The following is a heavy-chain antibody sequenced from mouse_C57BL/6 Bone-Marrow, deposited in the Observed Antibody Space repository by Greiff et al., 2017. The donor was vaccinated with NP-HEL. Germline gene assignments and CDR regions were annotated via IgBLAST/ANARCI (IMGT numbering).Heavy chain of an antibody. CDR1: GYTFTSYW. CDR2: IDPSDSYT. V-gene: IGHV1-59*01. D-gene: IGHD1-1*01. Sequence: QVQLQQPGAELVRPGTSVKLSCKASGYTFTSYWMHWVKQRPGQGLEWIGVIDPSDSYTNYNQKFKGKATLTVDTSSSTAYMQLSSLTSEDSAVYYCARDYYGSRRDYWGQGTTLTVSS. J-gene: IGHJ2*01. CDR3: ARDYYGSRRDY.